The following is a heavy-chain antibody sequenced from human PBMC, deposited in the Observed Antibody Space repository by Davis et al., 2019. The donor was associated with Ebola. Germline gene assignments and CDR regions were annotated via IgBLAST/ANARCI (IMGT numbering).Heavy chain of an antibody. CDR2: ISGSGGST. J-gene: IGHJ6*04. Sequence: GGSLRLSCVASGFTFSRYAMSWVRQAPGKGLEWVAAISGSGGSTYYADSVKGRFTISRDNAKNTLYLQMNSLRAEDTAVYYCARTDGLLSPLLDYYGMDVWGKGTTVTVSS. CDR1: GFTFSRYA. V-gene: IGHV3-23*01. CDR3: ARTDGLLSPLLDYYGMDV. D-gene: IGHD3-9*01.